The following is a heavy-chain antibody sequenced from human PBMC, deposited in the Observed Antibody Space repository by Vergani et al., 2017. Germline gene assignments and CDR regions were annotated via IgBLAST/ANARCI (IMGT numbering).Heavy chain of an antibody. V-gene: IGHV3-49*04. CDR1: GFTFGDYA. D-gene: IGHD3-3*01. J-gene: IGHJ4*02. CDR2: IGSKAYGGTT. CDR3: TRDLGADGYDFWSGYCY. Sequence: EVQLVESGGGLVQPGRSLRLSCTASGFTFGDYAMSWVRQAPGKGLEWVGFIGSKAYGGTTEYAASVKGRFTISRDDSKSIAYLQMNSLKTEETAVYYCTRDLGADGYDFWSGYCYWGQGTLVTVSS.